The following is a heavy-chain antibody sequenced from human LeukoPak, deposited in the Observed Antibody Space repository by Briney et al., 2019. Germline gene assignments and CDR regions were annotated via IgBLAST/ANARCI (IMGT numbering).Heavy chain of an antibody. D-gene: IGHD3-9*01. CDR2: INHSGST. CDR1: GGSFSGYY. V-gene: IGHV4-34*01. Sequence: PSETLSLTCAVYGGSFSGYYWSWIRQPPGKGLEWFGEINHSGSTNYNPSLKSRVTISVDTSKNQFSLKLSSVTAADTAVYYCAATYYDILTGYYPYYFDYWGQGTLVTVSS. CDR3: AATYYDILTGYYPYYFDY. J-gene: IGHJ4*02.